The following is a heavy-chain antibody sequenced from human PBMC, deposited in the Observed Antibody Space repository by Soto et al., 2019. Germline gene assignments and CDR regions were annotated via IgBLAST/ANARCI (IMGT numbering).Heavy chain of an antibody. Sequence: ETHLVESGGGLVQPGGSLRVSCVASGFDFKIYNMNWVRQAPRKGLEWLSYISNSGVITYYADSVKGRFTISRDNAKNSLFLQMNSLRDEDTAVYFCARVESTSLKGFDCWGQGTLVTVSS. CDR3: ARVESTSLKGFDC. CDR1: GFDFKIYN. CDR2: ISNSGVIT. J-gene: IGHJ4*02. D-gene: IGHD2-2*01. V-gene: IGHV3-48*02.